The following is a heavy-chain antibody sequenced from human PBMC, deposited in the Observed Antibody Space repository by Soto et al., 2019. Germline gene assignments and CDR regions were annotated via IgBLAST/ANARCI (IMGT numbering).Heavy chain of an antibody. J-gene: IGHJ4*02. Sequence: LRLSCAASGFTFTRYSMNWVRQAPGKGLEWVSSISSTTNYIHYGDSMKGRFTISRDNAKNSLYLEMNSLRAEDTAVYYCARESEDLTSNFDYWGQGTLVTVSS. CDR2: ISSTTNYI. V-gene: IGHV3-21*06. CDR1: GFTFTRYS. CDR3: ARESEDLTSNFDY.